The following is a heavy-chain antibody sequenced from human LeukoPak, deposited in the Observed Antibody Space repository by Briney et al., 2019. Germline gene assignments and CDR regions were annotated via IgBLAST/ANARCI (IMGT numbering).Heavy chain of an antibody. Sequence: SETLSLTCTVSGGSISSYYWSWIRQPPGKGLEWIGYIYYSGSTNYNPSLKSRVTISVDTSKNQFSLKLSSVTAADTAVYYCARGDCSGGSCHPYYFDYWGQGTLVTVSS. CDR3: ARGDCSGGSCHPYYFDY. D-gene: IGHD2-15*01. CDR1: GGSISSYY. CDR2: IYYSGST. J-gene: IGHJ4*02. V-gene: IGHV4-59*01.